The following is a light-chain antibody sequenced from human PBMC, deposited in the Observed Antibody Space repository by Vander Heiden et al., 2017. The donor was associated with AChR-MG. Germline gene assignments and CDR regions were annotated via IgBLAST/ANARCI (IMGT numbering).Light chain of an antibody. Sequence: QSVLTQPPSASGTPGQRVTLSCSGRSSNIGSNTVNWYQQLPGTAPKLLIYSNNQRPSGVPDRLSGSKSGTSASLAISGLQSEDEADYYCAAWDDSLNGYVFGTGTKVTVL. CDR2: SNN. CDR1: SSNIGSNT. V-gene: IGLV1-44*01. CDR3: AAWDDSLNGYV. J-gene: IGLJ1*01.